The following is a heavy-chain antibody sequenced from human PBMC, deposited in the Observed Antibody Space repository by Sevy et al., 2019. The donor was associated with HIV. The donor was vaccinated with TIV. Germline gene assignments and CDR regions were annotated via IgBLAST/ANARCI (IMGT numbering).Heavy chain of an antibody. CDR2: IYTSGST. V-gene: IGHV4-4*07. J-gene: IGHJ4*02. Sequence: SETLSLTCTVSGGSISSYYWSWIRQPAGKGLEWIGRIYTSGSTNYNPSLKSRVTMTVDTSKNQFSLKLSSVTAADTAVYYCARGRQGIAVAGYYFDYWGQGTLVTVSS. CDR1: GGSISSYY. CDR3: ARGRQGIAVAGYYFDY. D-gene: IGHD6-19*01.